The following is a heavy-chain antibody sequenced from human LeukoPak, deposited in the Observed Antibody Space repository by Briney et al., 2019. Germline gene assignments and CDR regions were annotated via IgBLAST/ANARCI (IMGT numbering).Heavy chain of an antibody. CDR2: IVGSSSNM. CDR3: ATDTPETAAFDY. D-gene: IGHD1-1*01. V-gene: IGHV3-48*04. J-gene: IGHJ4*02. CDR1: GFSFSTYS. Sequence: GGSLRLSCTASGFSFSTYSMNWVRQAPGKGLEWVSYIVGSSSNMYYADSVKGRFTISRDNAKNSLYLQMGSLRAEDAAVYYCATDTPETAAFDYWGQGTLVTVSS.